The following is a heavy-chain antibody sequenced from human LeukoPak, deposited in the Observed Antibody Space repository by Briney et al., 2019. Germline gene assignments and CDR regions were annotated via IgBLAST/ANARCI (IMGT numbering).Heavy chain of an antibody. CDR3: VRHNAARAFDI. Sequence: GGSLRLSCAASGFTFSSFWMHWVRQAPGKGLVWVSRVSDDGSTTTYADSVKGRFTISRDNAKNTLYLQMNSLRPEDTAVYYCVRHNAARAFDIWGQGTMVVVSS. CDR2: VSDDGSTT. J-gene: IGHJ3*02. V-gene: IGHV3-74*03. CDR1: GFTFSSFW. D-gene: IGHD1-1*01.